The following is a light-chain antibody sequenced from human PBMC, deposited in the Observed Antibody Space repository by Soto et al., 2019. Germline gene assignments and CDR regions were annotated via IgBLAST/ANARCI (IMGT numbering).Light chain of an antibody. CDR1: QSISSW. J-gene: IGKJ1*01. CDR3: QQYYSYWT. V-gene: IGKV1-5*03. CDR2: KAS. Sequence: DIQMTQSPSTLSASVGDRVTITCRASQSISSWLAWYQHKPEKAPKLLIHKASSLESVVPSRFSGSGSGTEFTLTISSLQPDDFASYYCQQYYSYWTFGQGTKVEI.